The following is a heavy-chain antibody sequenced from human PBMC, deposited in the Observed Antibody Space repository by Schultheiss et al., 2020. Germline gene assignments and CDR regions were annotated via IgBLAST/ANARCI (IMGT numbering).Heavy chain of an antibody. CDR1: GFTFSSYA. D-gene: IGHD6-13*01. Sequence: GGSLRLSCAASGFTFSSYAMSWVRQAPGKGLEWVSAISGSGGSTYYADSVKGRFTISRDNSKNTLYLQMNSLRAEDTAVYYCARDRSHTREQLVRAGGPWGQGTLVTVSS. J-gene: IGHJ5*02. CDR3: ARDRSHTREQLVRAGGP. V-gene: IGHV3-23*01. CDR2: ISGSGGST.